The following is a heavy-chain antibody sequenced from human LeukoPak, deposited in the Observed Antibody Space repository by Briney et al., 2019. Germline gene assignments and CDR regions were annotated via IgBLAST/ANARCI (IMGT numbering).Heavy chain of an antibody. V-gene: IGHV3-23*01. CDR1: GFTFSSCA. CDR2: ISSSGGCR. D-gene: IGHD3-22*01. CDR3: AKDLFPGGYYDSSGYDPNYFDY. J-gene: IGHJ4*02. Sequence: GGSLRLSCAASGFTFSSCAMNWVRQAPGKGLEWVSSISSSGGCRYYADSVKGRFTISRDNFRNSLSLHMNSLRAEDTGVYYCAKDLFPGGYYDSSGYDPNYFDYWGQGTLVTVSS.